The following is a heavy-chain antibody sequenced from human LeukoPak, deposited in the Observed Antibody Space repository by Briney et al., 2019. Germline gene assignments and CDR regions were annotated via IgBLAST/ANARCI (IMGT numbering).Heavy chain of an antibody. J-gene: IGHJ4*02. CDR1: GFTFSSYA. V-gene: IGHV3-64*01. Sequence: GGSLRLSCAASGFTFSSYAMHGVRQAPGKGLEYVSAISSNGGSTYYANSVKGRFTISRDNSKNTLYLQMGSLRAEDMAVYYCARDNYGSGSPFDYWGQGTLVTVSS. CDR3: ARDNYGSGSPFDY. D-gene: IGHD3-10*01. CDR2: ISSNGGST.